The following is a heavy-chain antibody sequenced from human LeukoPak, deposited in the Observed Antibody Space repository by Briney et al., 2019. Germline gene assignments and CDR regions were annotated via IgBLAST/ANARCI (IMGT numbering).Heavy chain of an antibody. D-gene: IGHD3-10*01. V-gene: IGHV3-23*01. CDR2: ISGSGGST. Sequence: GGSLRLSCAASGFTFSSYAMSWVRQAPGKGLEWVSAISGSGGSTYYADSVKGRFTISRDSSKNTLYLQMNSLRAEDTAVYYCAKKLVRPLRTLDYWGQGTLVTVSS. CDR1: GFTFSSYA. J-gene: IGHJ4*02. CDR3: AKKLVRPLRTLDY.